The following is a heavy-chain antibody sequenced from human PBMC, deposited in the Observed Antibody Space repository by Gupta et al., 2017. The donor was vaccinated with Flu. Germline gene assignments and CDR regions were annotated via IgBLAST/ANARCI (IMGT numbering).Heavy chain of an antibody. CDR1: GLPFSTYS. CDR3: ARESYVLRYFDWLTYFDY. J-gene: IGHJ4*02. D-gene: IGHD3-9*01. Sequence: QVQLVESGGDVVQPGRSLRLSCAASGLPFSTYSMHWVRQAPGKGLEWVAVISYDGSNKYYADSVKGRFTISRDNSKNTLYLQMNSLRAEDTAVYYCARESYVLRYFDWLTYFDYWGQGTLVTVSS. V-gene: IGHV3-30-3*01. CDR2: ISYDGSNK.